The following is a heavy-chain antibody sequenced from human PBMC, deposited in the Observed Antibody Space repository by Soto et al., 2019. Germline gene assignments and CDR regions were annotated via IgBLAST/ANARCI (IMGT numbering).Heavy chain of an antibody. CDR2: ISGAGGTT. CDR3: AKKAVVTSGKNWFDS. CDR1: GFTFSSYA. D-gene: IGHD2-21*02. J-gene: IGHJ5*01. V-gene: IGHV3-23*01. Sequence: PGGSLRLSCAASGFTFSSYAMSWVRQTPGKGLEWVSIISGAGGTTYYADSVKGRFTISRDNSKNTLYLQMNSLRAEDTALYYCAKKAVVTSGKNWFDSWGQGTLVTVSS.